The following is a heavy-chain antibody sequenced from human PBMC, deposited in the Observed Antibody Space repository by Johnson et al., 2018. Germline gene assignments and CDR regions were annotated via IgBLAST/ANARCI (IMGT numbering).Heavy chain of an antibody. D-gene: IGHD3-22*01. V-gene: IGHV3-30*18. CDR3: AKANNPYDSSGYHSPLQH. CDR2: ISYDGSNK. J-gene: IGHJ1*01. CDR1: GGTFSSYG. Sequence: QLVQSGAEVKKPGSSVKVSCKASGGTFSSYGMQWVRQAPGKGLEWVAVISYDGSNKYYADSVKGRFTISRDNSKNTLFLQMSSLRAEDTAVYYCAKANNPYDSSGYHSPLQHWGQGTLVTVSS.